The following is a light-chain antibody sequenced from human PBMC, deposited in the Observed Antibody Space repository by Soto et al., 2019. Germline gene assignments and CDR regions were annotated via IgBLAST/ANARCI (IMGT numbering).Light chain of an antibody. Sequence: DFQMTQSPSTLSASVGDRVTVTCPASQSISSWLAWYQQKPGKAPKLLTYDASSLESGVPSRFSGSGSGTDFTLTISSLQPDDFATYYCQQYESYSPLTFGGGTKVDIK. J-gene: IGKJ4*01. V-gene: IGKV1-5*01. CDR2: DAS. CDR1: QSISSW. CDR3: QQYESYSPLT.